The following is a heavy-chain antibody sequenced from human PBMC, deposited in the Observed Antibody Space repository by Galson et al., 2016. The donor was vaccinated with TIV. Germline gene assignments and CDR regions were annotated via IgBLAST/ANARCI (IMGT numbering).Heavy chain of an antibody. CDR3: ARPSSSCRAGSYYYYMDF. CDR1: GGTFNIYA. J-gene: IGHJ6*03. V-gene: IGHV1-69*13. CDR2: IIPIFGAA. D-gene: IGHD6-19*01. Sequence: SVKVSCKASGGTFNIYAISWVRQAPGQGLEWMGGIIPIFGAATYAQKFQGRVTITADESTNTAYMELSSLKSDDTAMYYCARPSSSCRAGSYYYYMDFWGQGTTVTVSS.